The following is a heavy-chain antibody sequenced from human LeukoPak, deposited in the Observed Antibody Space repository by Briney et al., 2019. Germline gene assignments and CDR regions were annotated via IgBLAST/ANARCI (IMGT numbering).Heavy chain of an antibody. D-gene: IGHD2-8*01. V-gene: IGHV3-7*01. CDR1: GFTFSSYW. Sequence: GGSLRLSCADSGFTFSSYWMSWVRQAPGKGLEWVATIQPDGGEKYYVVSVKVRFTISRDNAKNSLHLQMNSLSAEDTAMYYCARANAAWGQGTPVTVSS. CDR3: ARANAA. CDR2: IQPDGGEK. J-gene: IGHJ4*02.